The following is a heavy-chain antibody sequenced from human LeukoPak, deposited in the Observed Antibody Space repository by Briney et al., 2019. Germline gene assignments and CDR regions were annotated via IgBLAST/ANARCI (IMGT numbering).Heavy chain of an antibody. CDR3: ATLSTPRVYSSSWYGRDY. J-gene: IGHJ4*02. CDR1: GYTFTGYY. CDR2: INPNSGGT. D-gene: IGHD6-13*01. Sequence: ASVKVSCKASGYTFTGYYIHWVRQAPGQGLEWMGWINPNSGGTNYAQKFQGRVTMTRDTSISTAYMELSRLRSDDTAVYYCATLSTPRVYSSSWYGRDYWGQGTLVTVSS. V-gene: IGHV1-2*02.